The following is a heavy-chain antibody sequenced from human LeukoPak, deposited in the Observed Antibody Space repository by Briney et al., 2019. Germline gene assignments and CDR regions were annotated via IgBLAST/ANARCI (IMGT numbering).Heavy chain of an antibody. Sequence: PGRSLRLSCAASGFTFSSYAMHWVRQAPGKGLEWVAVISYDGSNKYYADSVKGRFTISRNNSKNTLYLQMNSLRAEDRAVYYCARPIAAAGTHIDYWGQGTLVTVSS. J-gene: IGHJ4*02. CDR3: ARPIAAAGTHIDY. D-gene: IGHD6-13*01. CDR2: ISYDGSNK. V-gene: IGHV3-30-3*01. CDR1: GFTFSSYA.